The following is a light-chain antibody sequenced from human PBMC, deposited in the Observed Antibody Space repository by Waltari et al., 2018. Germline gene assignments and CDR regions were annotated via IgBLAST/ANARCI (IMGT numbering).Light chain of an antibody. CDR2: DDT. CDR1: DIGTTS. Sequence: SYVLTRPPSVSVAPGKTATIPCGGADIGTTSVHWYQQKPGQAPVLVVYDDTDRPSGIPERYSGSNSGHTATLTISSVEAVDEADYYCQVWLSSTIFFGGGSKLTVL. J-gene: IGLJ2*01. CDR3: QVWLSSTIF. V-gene: IGLV3-21*03.